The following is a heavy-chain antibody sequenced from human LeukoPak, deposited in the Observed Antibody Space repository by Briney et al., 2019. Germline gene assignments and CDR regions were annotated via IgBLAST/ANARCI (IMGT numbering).Heavy chain of an antibody. J-gene: IGHJ1*01. Sequence: PGGSLRLSCAASGFTFRDYFLSWIRQAPGKGLEWVSSISDSGSNTNYADSVKGRFTTSRDNAKNSLFLEMNSLRVEDTAVCYCATGRLVGTIPAEYFHRWGQGTLVTVSS. CDR2: ISDSGSNT. V-gene: IGHV3-11*05. D-gene: IGHD1-26*01. CDR1: GFTFRDYF. CDR3: ATGRLVGTIPAEYFHR.